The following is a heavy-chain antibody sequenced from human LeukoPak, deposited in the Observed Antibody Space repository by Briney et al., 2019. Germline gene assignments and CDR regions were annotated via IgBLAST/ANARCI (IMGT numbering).Heavy chain of an antibody. J-gene: IGHJ4*02. Sequence: GGSLRLSCAASGFTVNNKYMTWVRQAPGKGLEWASLIYNDGRTYYADSVKGRCTISRDNLKNVLYLQMNSLKVEDTAVYYCARDSTHYDFWSGYYATLGVYWGQGTLVTVSS. V-gene: IGHV3-66*01. CDR2: IYNDGRT. CDR1: GFTVNNKY. CDR3: ARDSTHYDFWSGYYATLGVY. D-gene: IGHD3-3*01.